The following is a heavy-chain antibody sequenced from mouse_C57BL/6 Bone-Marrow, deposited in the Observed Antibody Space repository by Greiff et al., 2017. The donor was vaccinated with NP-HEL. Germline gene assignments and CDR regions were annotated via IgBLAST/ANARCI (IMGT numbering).Heavy chain of an antibody. J-gene: IGHJ4*01. D-gene: IGHD4-1*01. V-gene: IGHV1-82*01. CDR2: IYPGDGDT. CDR3: ARRILGDY. Sequence: LQESGPELVKPGASVKISCKASGYAFSSSWMNWVKQRPGKGLEWIGRIYPGDGDTNYNGKFKGKATLTADKSSSTAYMQLSSLTSEDSAVYFCARRILGDYWGQGTSVTVSS. CDR1: GYAFSSSW.